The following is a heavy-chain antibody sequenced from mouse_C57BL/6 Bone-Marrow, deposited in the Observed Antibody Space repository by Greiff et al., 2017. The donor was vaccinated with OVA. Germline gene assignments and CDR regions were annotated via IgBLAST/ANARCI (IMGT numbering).Heavy chain of an antibody. V-gene: IGHV3-5*01. CDR1: GISITTGNYR. D-gene: IGHD2-4*01. CDR3: ARGGDYEGED. J-gene: IGHJ2*01. CDR2: IYYSGTI. Sequence: VQLQQSGPGLVKPSQTVFLTCTVTGISITTGNYRWSWIRQFPGNKLEWIGYIYYSGTITYNPSPTRRTTIPRDTPKKQFFLEMNAVTAEDTATDYCARGGDYEGEDWGQGTTLTVSS.